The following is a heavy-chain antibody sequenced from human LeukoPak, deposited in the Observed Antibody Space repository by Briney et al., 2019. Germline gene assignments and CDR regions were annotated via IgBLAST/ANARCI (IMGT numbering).Heavy chain of an antibody. D-gene: IGHD6-19*01. J-gene: IGHJ4*02. CDR2: FDPEDGET. CDR3: ATDRGYSSGWWPPFDY. V-gene: IGHV1-24*01. Sequence: ASVKVSCKVSGYTLTELSMHWVRQAPGKGLEWMGGFDPEDGETIYAQKFQGRVTMTEDTSTDTAYMELSSLRSEDTAVYYCATDRGYSSGWWPPFDYWGQGTLVTVSS. CDR1: GYTLTELS.